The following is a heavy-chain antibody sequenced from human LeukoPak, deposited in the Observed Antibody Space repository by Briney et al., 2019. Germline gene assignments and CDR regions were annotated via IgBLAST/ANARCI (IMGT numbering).Heavy chain of an antibody. CDR3: ARICSSTDCLIPD. CDR1: GFTFSRHW. D-gene: IGHD2-2*01. Sequence: PGGSLRLSCAASGFTFSRHWMHWVRQAPGKGLVWISRIYSDASDTNYADFVKGRFTISRDNAKNTVYLQINSPRDEDTAVYYCARICSSTDCLIPDWGQGTLVTVSS. J-gene: IGHJ4*02. V-gene: IGHV3-74*01. CDR2: IYSDASDT.